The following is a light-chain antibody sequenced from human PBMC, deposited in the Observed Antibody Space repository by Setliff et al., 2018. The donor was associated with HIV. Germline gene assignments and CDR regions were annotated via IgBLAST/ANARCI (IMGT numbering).Light chain of an antibody. CDR1: TGTVTHGHY. CDR3: LLSFDNVVYV. J-gene: IGLJ1*01. V-gene: IGLV7-46*01. Sequence: QAVVTQEPPLTVSPGGTVTLTCGSSTGTVTHGHYPYWFQQKPGQAPRTLIYDTDNKHSWTPARFSGSLLGGKAALTLSGALPEDEAEYYCLLSFDNVVYVFGTGTKVTVL. CDR2: DTD.